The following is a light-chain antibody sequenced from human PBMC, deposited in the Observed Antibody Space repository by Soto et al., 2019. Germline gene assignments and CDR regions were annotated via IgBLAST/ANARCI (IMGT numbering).Light chain of an antibody. CDR3: TSYTRNAILV. V-gene: IGLV2-8*01. CDR2: DVT. Sequence: QSVLSQPPSASGSPGQSVAISCTGTTSDIGAYKYVSWYQQHPGKVPKLIIYDVTKRPSGVPDRFSGSKSGNTASLTVSGLQTEDEADYYCTSYTRNAILVFGGVTKLTVL. CDR1: TSDIGAYKY. J-gene: IGLJ3*02.